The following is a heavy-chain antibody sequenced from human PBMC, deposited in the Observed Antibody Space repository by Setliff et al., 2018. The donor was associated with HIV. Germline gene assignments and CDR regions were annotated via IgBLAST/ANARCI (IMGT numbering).Heavy chain of an antibody. CDR2: INTNTGNP. Sequence: VKVSCKASGYTFTSYAMNWVRQAPGQGLEWMGWINTNTGNPTYAQGFTGRFVFSLDTSVSTAYLQISSLKAEDTAVYYCASISGHRYYYYGMDVWGQGTTVTVSS. CDR1: GYTFTSYA. V-gene: IGHV7-4-1*02. D-gene: IGHD5-12*01. CDR3: ASISGHRYYYYGMDV. J-gene: IGHJ6*02.